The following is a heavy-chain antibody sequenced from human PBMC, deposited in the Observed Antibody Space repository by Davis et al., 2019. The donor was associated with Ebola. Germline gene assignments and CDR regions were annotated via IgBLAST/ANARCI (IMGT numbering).Heavy chain of an antibody. J-gene: IGHJ6*02. CDR2: ISWNSGSI. CDR3: AKDMGGGSGWYRYHYYYYGMDV. CDR1: GFTFDDYA. V-gene: IGHV3-9*01. D-gene: IGHD6-19*01. Sequence: PGGSLRLSCAASGFTFDDYAMHWVRQAPGKGLEWVSGISWNSGSIGYADSVKGRFTISRDNAKNSLYLQMNSLRAEDTALYYCAKDMGGGSGWYRYHYYYYGMDVWGQGTTVTVSS.